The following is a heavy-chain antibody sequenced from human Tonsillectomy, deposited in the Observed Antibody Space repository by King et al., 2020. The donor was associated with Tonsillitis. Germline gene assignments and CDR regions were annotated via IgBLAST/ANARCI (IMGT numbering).Heavy chain of an antibody. V-gene: IGHV3-21*01. J-gene: IGHJ6*03. CDR2: ISSSSSFI. CDR1: GVTCSTYI. Sequence: QLVQSGGGLVKPGGSLRLSCAASGVTCSTYIMNWVRQAPGKGLEWVSSISSSSSFIFYPDSVKGRLTISSDDAKNSLFLQMSSLRAEDTAVYYCARSPDYYFYYHMDVWGKGTTVTVSS. CDR3: ARSPDYYFYYHMDV.